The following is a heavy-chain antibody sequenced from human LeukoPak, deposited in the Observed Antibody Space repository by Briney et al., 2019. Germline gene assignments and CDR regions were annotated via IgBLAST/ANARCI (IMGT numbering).Heavy chain of an antibody. V-gene: IGHV3-11*04. CDR2: ISSSGSTI. CDR3: ARDSEDTAMVPLGY. Sequence: GGSLRLSCAASGFTFSDYYMSWVRQAPGKGLEWVSYISSSGSTIYYADSVKGRFTISRDNAKKSLYLQMDSLRAEDTAVYYCARDSEDTAMVPLGYWGQGTLVTVSS. J-gene: IGHJ4*02. CDR1: GFTFSDYY. D-gene: IGHD5-18*01.